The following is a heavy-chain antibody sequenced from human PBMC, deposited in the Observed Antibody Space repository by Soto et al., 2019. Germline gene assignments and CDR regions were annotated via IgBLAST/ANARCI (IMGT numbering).Heavy chain of an antibody. V-gene: IGHV3-23*01. CDR1: GFTFSSYA. Sequence: EVQLLESGGGLVQPGGSLRLSCAASGFTFSSYAMSWVRQAPGKGLEWVSAISGSGGSTYYADSVKGRFTISRDNSKNKLYLQMNSLRAEDTAVYYCAKDSTAVTTVTTSGQYLGYWGQGTLVTVSS. J-gene: IGHJ4*02. D-gene: IGHD4-17*01. CDR2: ISGSGGST. CDR3: AKDSTAVTTVTTSGQYLGY.